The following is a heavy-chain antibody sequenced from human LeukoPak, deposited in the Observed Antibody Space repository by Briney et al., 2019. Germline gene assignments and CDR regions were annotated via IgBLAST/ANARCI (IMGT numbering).Heavy chain of an antibody. J-gene: IGHJ4*02. Sequence: GGSLRLSCAASGFIVSNNYMSWVRQAPGKGLEWVSSISSSSSYIYYADSVKGRFTLSRDNAKNSLYLQTNSLRAGDTAVYYCARDLGTMVRGADYWGQGTLVTVSS. V-gene: IGHV3-21*01. D-gene: IGHD3-10*01. CDR2: ISSSSSYI. CDR1: GFIVSNNY. CDR3: ARDLGTMVRGADY.